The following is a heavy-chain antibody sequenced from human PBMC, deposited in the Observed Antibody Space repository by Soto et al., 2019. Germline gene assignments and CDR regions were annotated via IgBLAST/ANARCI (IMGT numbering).Heavy chain of an antibody. D-gene: IGHD3-22*01. CDR1: GGTFSSYA. CDR2: IVPIFGTA. J-gene: IGHJ4*02. V-gene: IGHV1-69*13. Sequence: GASVKVSCKASGGTFSSYAISWVRQAPGQGLEWMGGIVPIFGTANYAQKFQGRVTITADESTSTAYMELSSLRSEDTAVYYCARDYHYYDSSVYFDYWGQGTLVTVSS. CDR3: ARDYHYYDSSVYFDY.